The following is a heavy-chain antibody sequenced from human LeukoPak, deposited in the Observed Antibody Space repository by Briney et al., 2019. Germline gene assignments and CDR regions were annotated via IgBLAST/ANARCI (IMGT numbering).Heavy chain of an antibody. J-gene: IGHJ4*02. V-gene: IGHV4-34*01. CDR1: GGSFSGYY. D-gene: IGHD6-13*01. CDR3: ASGYSSSWIDY. CDR2: INHSGST. Sequence: PSETLSLTCAVYGGSFSGYYWSWIRQPPGKGLEWIGEINHSGSTNYNPSLKSRVTISVDTSKNQFSLKLSSVTAADTAVYYCASGYSSSWIDYWGQGTLVTVSS.